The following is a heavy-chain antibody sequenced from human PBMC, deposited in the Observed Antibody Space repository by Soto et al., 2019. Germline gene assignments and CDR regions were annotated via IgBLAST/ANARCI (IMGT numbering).Heavy chain of an antibody. CDR2: IYYSGST. Sequence: SETLSLTCTVSGGSIISSSYYWGWIRQPPGKGPEWIGSIYYSGSTYYNPSLKSRVTISVDTSKNQFSLKLSSVTAADTAVYYCARPFLGYCSGGSCSSADYWGQGTLVTVSS. V-gene: IGHV4-39*01. J-gene: IGHJ4*02. D-gene: IGHD2-15*01. CDR1: GGSIISSSYY. CDR3: ARPFLGYCSGGSCSSADY.